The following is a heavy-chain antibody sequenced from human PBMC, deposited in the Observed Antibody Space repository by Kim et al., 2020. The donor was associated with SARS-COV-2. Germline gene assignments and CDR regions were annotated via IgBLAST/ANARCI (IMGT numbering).Heavy chain of an antibody. CDR3: ASLSSGWYLSRPY. Sequence: SETLSLTCTVSGGSISSSSYYWGWIRQPPGKGLEWIGSIYYSGSTYYNPSLKSRVTISVDTSKNQFSLKLSSVTAADTAVYYCASLSSGWYLSRPYWGQGTLVTVSS. CDR2: IYYSGST. CDR1: GGSISSSSYY. J-gene: IGHJ4*02. V-gene: IGHV4-39*07. D-gene: IGHD6-19*01.